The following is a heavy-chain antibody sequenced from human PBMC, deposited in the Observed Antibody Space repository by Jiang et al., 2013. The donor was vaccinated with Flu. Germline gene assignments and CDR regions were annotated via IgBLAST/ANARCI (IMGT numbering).Heavy chain of an antibody. J-gene: IGHJ3*02. CDR1: GYIFTDYW. D-gene: IGHD3-3*01. Sequence: VQLVESGAELKKPGESLRISCLTSGYIFTDYWITWVRQVPGKGLEWMGRIDPRSSYTSYSPSLQGRVIMSVDHSISAAYLHWSSLKASDTANYYCVRQITIFGVPRNDAFDIWGQGTMVTVSS. CDR3: VRQITIFGVPRNDAFDI. CDR2: IDPRSSYT. V-gene: IGHV5-10-1*01.